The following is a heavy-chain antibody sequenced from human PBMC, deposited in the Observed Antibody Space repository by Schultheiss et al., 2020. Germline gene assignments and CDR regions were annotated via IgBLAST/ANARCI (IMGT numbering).Heavy chain of an antibody. CDR1: GLTSSSYSSYG. CDR2: IGAGGRT. J-gene: IGHJ4*02. V-gene: IGHV3-23*01. Sequence: GESLKISCVASGLTSSSYSSYGIHWVRQAPGKGLEWVAAIGAGGRTYYADSVKGRLTISRDNFKNTEYLQMNSLTAEDTAVYYCVAVGATADYWGQGTLVTVSS. D-gene: IGHD1-26*01. CDR3: VAVGATADY.